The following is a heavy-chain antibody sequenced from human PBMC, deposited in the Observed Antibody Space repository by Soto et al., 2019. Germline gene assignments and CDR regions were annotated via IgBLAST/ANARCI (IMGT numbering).Heavy chain of an antibody. V-gene: IGHV3-7*03. CDR3: ARDFAP. Sequence: EVQLVESGGGLVQPGGSLRLSCAASGFSFSSYWMSWVRQVPGQGLQWVAIIKGDGSEKHHVDSVRGRFTIARDNGKNSLYLQMNSRRAEDTAVYYWARDFAPWGRGALVTGSS. CDR2: IKGDGSEK. J-gene: IGHJ4*02. CDR1: GFSFSSYW.